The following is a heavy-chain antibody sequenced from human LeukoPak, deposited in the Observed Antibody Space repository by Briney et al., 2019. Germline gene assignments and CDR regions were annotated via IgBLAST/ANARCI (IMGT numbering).Heavy chain of an antibody. CDR2: TRNKANSYTT. J-gene: IGHJ6*03. CDR1: GFTFSNYA. CDR3: ARDNYDFWKNYYYMDV. D-gene: IGHD3-3*01. Sequence: GGSLRLSCAASGFTFSNYAMSWVRQAPGKGLEWVGRTRNKANSYTTEYAASVKGRFTISRDDSKNSLYLQMNSLKTEDTAVYYCARDNYDFWKNYYYMDVWGKGTTVTVSS. V-gene: IGHV3-72*01.